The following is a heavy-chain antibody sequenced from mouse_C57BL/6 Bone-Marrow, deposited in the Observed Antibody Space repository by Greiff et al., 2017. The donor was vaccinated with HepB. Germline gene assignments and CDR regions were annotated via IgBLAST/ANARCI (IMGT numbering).Heavy chain of an antibody. Sequence: EVKLVESGGDLVKPGGSLKLSCAASGFTFSSYGMSWVRQTPDKRLEWVATISSGGSYTYYPDSVKGRFTISRDNAKNTLYLQMSSLKSEDTAMYYCAREGITTVVVRDYWGQGTTLTVSS. V-gene: IGHV5-6*02. CDR2: ISSGGSYT. CDR3: AREGITTVVVRDY. CDR1: GFTFSSYG. J-gene: IGHJ2*01. D-gene: IGHD1-1*01.